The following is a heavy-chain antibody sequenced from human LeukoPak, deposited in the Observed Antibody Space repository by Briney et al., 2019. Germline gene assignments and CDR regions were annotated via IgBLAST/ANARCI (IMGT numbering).Heavy chain of an antibody. CDR2: IYYSGST. J-gene: IGHJ4*02. CDR1: GGSISSGSYY. D-gene: IGHD3-10*01. V-gene: IGHV4-30-4*08. CDR3: AREPHYGSGGGDY. Sequence: PSETLSLTCTVSGGSISSGSYYWSWIRQPPGKGLEWIGYIYYSGSTYYNPSLKSRVTISVDTSKNQFSLKLSSVTAADTAVYYCAREPHYGSGGGDYWGQGTLVTVSS.